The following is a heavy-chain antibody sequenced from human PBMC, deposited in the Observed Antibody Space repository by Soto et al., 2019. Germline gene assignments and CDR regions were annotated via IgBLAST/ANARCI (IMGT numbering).Heavy chain of an antibody. Sequence: EVQLVESGGGLVQPGGSLRLSCAASGFTFSSYWMKWVRQAPGKGLEWVANIKQDESEKYYVDSVKGRFTITRDNAKNSLYVQMNSLRVEDTAVYYCARERAIGSTIQYYYYMDVWGKGTTVTVAS. CDR3: ARERAIGSTIQYYYYMDV. D-gene: IGHD5-12*01. CDR2: IKQDESEK. CDR1: GFTFSSYW. J-gene: IGHJ6*03. V-gene: IGHV3-7*01.